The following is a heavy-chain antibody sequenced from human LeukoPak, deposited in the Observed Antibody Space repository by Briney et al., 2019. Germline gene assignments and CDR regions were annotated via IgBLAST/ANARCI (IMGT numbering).Heavy chain of an antibody. CDR1: GFTFTSYS. J-gene: IGHJ4*02. V-gene: IGHV3-23*01. Sequence: GGSLRLSCAASGFTFTSYSMNWVRQAPGKGLEWVSTISGGGGSAYYADSVKGRFTISRDNSKNTLYLQVYSLRAEDTAVYYCAKGGKWDVTPFDYWGQGTLVTVSS. CDR3: AKGGKWDVTPFDY. D-gene: IGHD1-26*01. CDR2: ISGGGGSA.